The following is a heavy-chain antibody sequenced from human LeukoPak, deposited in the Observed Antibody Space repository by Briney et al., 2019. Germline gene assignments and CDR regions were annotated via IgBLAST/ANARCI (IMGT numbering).Heavy chain of an antibody. Sequence: PGGSLRLSCAASGFTFSNFAMSWVRQAPGKGLEWVSLISDSGGSTNYADSVKGRFIISRDNSRDTLYLQMNSLRAEDTAVYYCAKDREWDDYAEYDYWGQGTLVTVSS. CDR1: GFTFSNFA. V-gene: IGHV3-23*01. CDR3: AKDREWDDYAEYDY. CDR2: ISDSGGST. D-gene: IGHD4-17*01. J-gene: IGHJ4*02.